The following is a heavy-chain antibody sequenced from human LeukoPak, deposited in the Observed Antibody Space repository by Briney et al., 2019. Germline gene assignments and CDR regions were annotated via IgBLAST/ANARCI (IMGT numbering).Heavy chain of an antibody. Sequence: GGSLRLSXAASGLTFSDHYMDWVRQAPGKGLEWVGRTRNKANTYTTGYAASVKGRFTISRDDSKNSLYLQMNSLKTEDTAVYYCARAAEYSGYDSADYWGQGTLVTVSS. J-gene: IGHJ4*02. V-gene: IGHV3-72*01. D-gene: IGHD5-12*01. CDR1: GLTFSDHY. CDR3: ARAAEYSGYDSADY. CDR2: TRNKANTYTT.